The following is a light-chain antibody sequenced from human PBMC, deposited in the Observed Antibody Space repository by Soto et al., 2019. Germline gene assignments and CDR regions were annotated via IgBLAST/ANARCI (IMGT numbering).Light chain of an antibody. Sequence: EIVLTQSPGTLSLSPGERATLSCRASQSVSSSYLAWYQQKPGQAPRLLSYGASSRATGIPDRFSGSGSGTDFPLTISRLEPEDFAVYYCQQYGSSPPMYTFGQGTKLEIK. CDR1: QSVSSSY. V-gene: IGKV3-20*01. J-gene: IGKJ2*01. CDR3: QQYGSSPPMYT. CDR2: GAS.